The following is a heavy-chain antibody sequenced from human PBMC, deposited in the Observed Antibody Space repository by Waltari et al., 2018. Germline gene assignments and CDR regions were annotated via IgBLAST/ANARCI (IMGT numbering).Heavy chain of an antibody. CDR3: ATRIAAAPLVACDI. CDR2: FDPEDGET. J-gene: IGHJ3*02. D-gene: IGHD6-13*01. CDR1: GYTLTELS. Sequence: QVQLVQSGAEVKKPGASVKVSCKVSGYTLTELSMHWVRQAPGKGLEWMGGFDPEDGETIYAQKFQGRGTMTEDTSTDTAYLELSSLRSEDTAVYYCATRIAAAPLVACDIWGQGTMVTVSS. V-gene: IGHV1-24*01.